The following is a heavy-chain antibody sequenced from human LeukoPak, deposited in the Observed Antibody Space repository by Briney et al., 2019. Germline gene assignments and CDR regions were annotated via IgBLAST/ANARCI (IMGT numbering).Heavy chain of an antibody. J-gene: IGHJ4*02. CDR3: ARDLGWPHYAD. D-gene: IGHD3-16*01. CDR1: GFTFSSHG. Sequence: QPGGSLRLSCAASGFTFSSHGMNWVRQAPGKGLEWVSGIGGSGGFITYYADSVKGRFTVSRDNSKNTLYLQMNSLRADDTAIYYCARDLGWPHYADWGQGTLVTVSS. V-gene: IGHV3-23*01. CDR2: IGGSGGFIT.